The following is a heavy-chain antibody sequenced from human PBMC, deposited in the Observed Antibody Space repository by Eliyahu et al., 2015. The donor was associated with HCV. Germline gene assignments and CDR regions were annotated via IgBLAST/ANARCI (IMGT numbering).Heavy chain of an antibody. D-gene: IGHD1-1*01. Sequence: HVQLQQWGAGLLKPSETXTXXXGXYGXSFSXYYWXWIRQPXGKGLEWIGEIHHSGGTKYNPSLKSRVTISTDTSRNQFSLKLSSLTAADTAVYFCVRGIDNWGGFDPWGQGALVTVSS. CDR1: GXSFSXYY. CDR2: IHHSGGT. CDR3: VRGIDNWGGFDP. J-gene: IGHJ5*02. V-gene: IGHV4-34*01.